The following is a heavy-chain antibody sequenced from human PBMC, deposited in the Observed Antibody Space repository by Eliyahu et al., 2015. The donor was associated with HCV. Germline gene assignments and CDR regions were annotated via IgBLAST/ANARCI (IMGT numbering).Heavy chain of an antibody. CDR2: ISWDGGST. CDR3: AKEQTPPGIAVAGTRAAFDY. Sequence: EVQLVESGGVVVQPGGSLRLSCAASGFTFDDYTMXWVRQAPGKGLEWVSLISWDGGSTYYADSVKGRFTISRDNSKNSLYLQMNSLRTEDTALYYCAKEQTPPGIAVAGTRAAFDYWGQGTLVTVSS. J-gene: IGHJ4*02. V-gene: IGHV3-43*01. CDR1: GFTFDDYT. D-gene: IGHD6-19*01.